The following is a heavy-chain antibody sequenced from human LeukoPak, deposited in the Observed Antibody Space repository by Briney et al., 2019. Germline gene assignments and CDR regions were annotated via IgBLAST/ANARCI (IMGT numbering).Heavy chain of an antibody. D-gene: IGHD2-21*01. Sequence: GGSLRLSCAVSGITLSTYGMSWVRQAPGKGLEWVAGISDGGGGTYYADSVKGRFTISRDNPKNTLYLQMNSLRAEDTALYFCTKRGVVVEVFLVGFWEEANCFDVWGQGALVTVSS. CDR2: ISDGGGGT. CDR1: GITLSTYG. CDR3: TKRGVVVEVFLVGFWEEANCFDV. V-gene: IGHV3-23*01. J-gene: IGHJ4*02.